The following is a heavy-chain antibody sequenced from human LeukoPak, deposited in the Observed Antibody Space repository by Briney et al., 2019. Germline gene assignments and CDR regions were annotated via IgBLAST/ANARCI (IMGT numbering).Heavy chain of an antibody. CDR3: ARDELYSSGYYYHTFDY. CDR1: GYTFTSYA. V-gene: IGHV1-3*01. CDR2: INAGNGNT. J-gene: IGHJ4*02. Sequence: ASVKVSCKASGYTFTSYAMHWVRQAPGQRLEWMGWINAGNGNTKYSQKFQGRVTITRDTSASTAYMELSSLRSEDTAVYYCARDELYSSGYYYHTFDYWGQGTLVTVSS. D-gene: IGHD3-22*01.